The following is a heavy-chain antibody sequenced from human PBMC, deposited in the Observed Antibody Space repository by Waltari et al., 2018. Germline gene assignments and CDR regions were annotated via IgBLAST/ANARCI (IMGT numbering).Heavy chain of an antibody. Sequence: EAQLVESGGGLVQPGDSLSLPCAAAGFRFFISIMVWVRQAPGKGLEWVANIKEDGSEKNYVDSVKGRFTISRDNAKNTLYLQLSSLRAEDTAVYYCVRDAGLISGRTLDYWGRGTLVTVS. D-gene: IGHD6-19*01. V-gene: IGHV3-7*01. CDR1: GFRFFISI. CDR3: VRDAGLISGRTLDY. CDR2: IKEDGSEK. J-gene: IGHJ4*02.